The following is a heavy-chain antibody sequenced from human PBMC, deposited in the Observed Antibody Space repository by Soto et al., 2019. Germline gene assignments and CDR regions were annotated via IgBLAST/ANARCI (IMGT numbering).Heavy chain of an antibody. CDR1: GFTFTRYS. V-gene: IGHV3-21*01. Sequence: EVQLVESGGGLVKPGGSLRLSCAASGFTFTRYSMNWVRQAPGKGLEWVSSISSTTNYIYYADSMKGRFTVSRDNAKNSVYLEMTRLSAEDTAVYYCARESEDLTTNFDYWGQGTLVTVSS. D-gene: IGHD2-15*01. CDR2: ISSTTNYI. CDR3: ARESEDLTTNFDY. J-gene: IGHJ4*02.